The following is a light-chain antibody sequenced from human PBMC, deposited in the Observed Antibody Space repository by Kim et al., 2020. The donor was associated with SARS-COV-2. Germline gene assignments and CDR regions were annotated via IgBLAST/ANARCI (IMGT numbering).Light chain of an antibody. CDR1: SLRSYY. CDR3: NSRDSSGNHLGV. Sequence: SSELTQDPAVSVALGQTVRITCQGDSLRSYYASWYQQKPGQAPVLVIYGKNNRPSGIPDRFSGSSSVNTASLTITGAQAEDEADYYCNSRDSSGNHLGVFGGGTKLTVL. J-gene: IGLJ3*02. V-gene: IGLV3-19*01. CDR2: GKN.